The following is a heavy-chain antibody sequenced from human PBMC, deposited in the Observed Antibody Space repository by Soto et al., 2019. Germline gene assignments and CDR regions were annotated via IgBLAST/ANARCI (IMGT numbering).Heavy chain of an antibody. Sequence: SETLSLTCTVSGGSISSYYWSWIRQPPGKGLEWIGYIYYSGSTNYNPSLKSRVTISVDTSKNQFSLKLSSVTAADTAVYYCARHYYGDYGVAFDIWGQGTMVTVSS. CDR3: ARHYYGDYGVAFDI. D-gene: IGHD4-17*01. V-gene: IGHV4-59*08. CDR1: GGSISSYY. CDR2: IYYSGST. J-gene: IGHJ3*02.